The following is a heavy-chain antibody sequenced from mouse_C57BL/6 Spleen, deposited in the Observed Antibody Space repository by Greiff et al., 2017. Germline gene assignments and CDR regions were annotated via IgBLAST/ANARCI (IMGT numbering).Heavy chain of an antibody. J-gene: IGHJ1*03. CDR3: ARYCGSSNRYFDV. Sequence: QVQLQQPGAELVKPGASVKLSCKASGYTFTSYWMHWVKQRPGQGLEWIGMIHPNSGSTNYNEKFKSKATLTVDKSSSTAYMQLSSLTSEDSAVYYCARYCGSSNRYFDVWGTGTTVTVSS. D-gene: IGHD1-1*01. CDR2: IHPNSGST. V-gene: IGHV1-64*01. CDR1: GYTFTSYW.